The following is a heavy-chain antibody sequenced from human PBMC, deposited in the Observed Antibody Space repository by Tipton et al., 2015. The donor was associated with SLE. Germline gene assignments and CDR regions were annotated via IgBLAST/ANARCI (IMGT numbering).Heavy chain of an antibody. J-gene: IGHJ3*02. CDR3: ARDGLGYSSAFDI. CDR1: GGSISSGSYY. CDR2: IYTSGST. V-gene: IGHV4-61*09. D-gene: IGHD6-6*01. Sequence: TLSLTCTVSGGSISSGSYYWSWIRQPAGKGLEWIGYIYTSGSTNYNPSLKSRVTISVDTSKNQFSLKLSSVTAADTAVYYCARDGLGYSSAFDIWGQGTMVTVSS.